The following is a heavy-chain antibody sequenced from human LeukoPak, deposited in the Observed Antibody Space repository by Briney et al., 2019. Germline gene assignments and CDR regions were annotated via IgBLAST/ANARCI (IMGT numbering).Heavy chain of an antibody. CDR3: ARDRPYSSSSGGYYYYMDV. CDR2: ISSSSNYI. CDR1: GFTFSSYG. Sequence: GRSLRLSCAASGFTFSSYGMNWVRQAPGKGLEWVSSISSSSNYIYYADSVKGRFTISRDNAKNSLYLQMNSLRAEDTAVYYCARDRPYSSSSGGYYYYMDVWGKGTTVTVSS. V-gene: IGHV3-21*01. D-gene: IGHD6-6*01. J-gene: IGHJ6*03.